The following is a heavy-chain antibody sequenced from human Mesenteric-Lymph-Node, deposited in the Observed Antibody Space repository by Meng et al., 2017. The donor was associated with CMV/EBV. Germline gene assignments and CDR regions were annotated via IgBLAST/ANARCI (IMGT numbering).Heavy chain of an antibody. CDR1: SSNSAV. CDR2: TYYRSKWYN. V-gene: IGHV6-1*01. Sequence: SSNSAVWNWIRQSPSRGLEWLGRTYYRSKWYNDYAVSVKSRISINPDTSKNQFSLQLNSVTPEDTAVYYCARAGFSSSWPPGDFDFWGQGSLVTVSS. CDR3: ARAGFSSSWPPGDFDF. D-gene: IGHD6-13*01. J-gene: IGHJ4*02.